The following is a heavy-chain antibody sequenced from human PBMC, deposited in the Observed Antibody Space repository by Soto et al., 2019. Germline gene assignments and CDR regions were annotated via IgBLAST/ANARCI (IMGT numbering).Heavy chain of an antibody. CDR2: ISYDGSNK. V-gene: IGHV3-30*18. CDR3: ANLYYYDSSGYPETLYYYYYGMDV. D-gene: IGHD3-22*01. J-gene: IGHJ6*02. Sequence: GGSLRLSCAASGFTFSSYGMHWVRQAPGKGLEWVAVISYDGSNKYYADSVKGRFTISRDNSKNTLYLQMNSLRAEDTAVYYCANLYYYDSSGYPETLYYYYYGMDVWGQGTTVTVSS. CDR1: GFTFSSYG.